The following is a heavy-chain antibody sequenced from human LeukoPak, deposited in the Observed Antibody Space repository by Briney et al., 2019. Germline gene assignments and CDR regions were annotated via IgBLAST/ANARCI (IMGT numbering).Heavy chain of an antibody. Sequence: GGSLRLFCAASGFTFSNYAMSWVRQAPGKGLEWVSASGSGGNTYYADSVKGRFTISRDNSKNTLYLQMNSLRAEDTAVYYCASMGATWQFTSWGQGTLVTVSS. CDR1: GFTFSNYA. V-gene: IGHV3-23*01. CDR2: SGSGGNT. J-gene: IGHJ5*02. CDR3: ASMGATWQFTS. D-gene: IGHD1-26*01.